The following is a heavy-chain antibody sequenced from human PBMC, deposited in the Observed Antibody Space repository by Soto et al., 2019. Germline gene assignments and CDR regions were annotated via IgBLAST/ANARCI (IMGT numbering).Heavy chain of an antibody. J-gene: IGHJ4*02. CDR1: GFTFSTYW. Sequence: GGSLRLSCAASGFTFSTYWMHWVRQAPGKGLVWVSRNNIDGSTTNYAESVKGRFTISRDNTKNTLYLQMNSLIAEDTAIYYCAKNRQFRSYYESAGHYDNWGQGTLVTLSS. V-gene: IGHV3-74*01. D-gene: IGHD3-10*01. CDR2: NNIDGSTT. CDR3: AKNRQFRSYYESAGHYDN.